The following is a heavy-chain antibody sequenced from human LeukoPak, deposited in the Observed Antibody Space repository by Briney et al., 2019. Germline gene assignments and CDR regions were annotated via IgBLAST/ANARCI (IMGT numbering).Heavy chain of an antibody. CDR1: GFTFSSYA. CDR3: ARDRRYSSSWREDYYYYGMDV. D-gene: IGHD6-13*01. J-gene: IGHJ6*02. Sequence: GGSLRLSCAASGFTFSSYAMHWVRQAPGKGLEWVAVISYGGSNKYYADSVKGRFTISRDNSKNTLYLQMNSPRAEDTAVYYCARDRRYSSSWREDYYYYGMDVWGQGTTVTVSS. V-gene: IGHV3-30-3*01. CDR2: ISYGGSNK.